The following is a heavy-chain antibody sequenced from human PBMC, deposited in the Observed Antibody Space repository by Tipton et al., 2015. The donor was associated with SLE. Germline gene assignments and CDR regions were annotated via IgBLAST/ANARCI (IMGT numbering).Heavy chain of an antibody. CDR2: IYYSGST. D-gene: IGHD5-12*01. V-gene: IGHV4-30-4*01. Sequence: TLSLTCAVYGGSFSGYYWSWIRQPPGKGLEWIGYIYYSGSTYYNPSLKSRVTISVDTSKNQFSLKLSSVTAADTAVYYCARGGYSGYEYFDYWGQGTLVTVSS. CDR3: ARGGYSGYEYFDY. CDR1: GGSFSGYY. J-gene: IGHJ4*02.